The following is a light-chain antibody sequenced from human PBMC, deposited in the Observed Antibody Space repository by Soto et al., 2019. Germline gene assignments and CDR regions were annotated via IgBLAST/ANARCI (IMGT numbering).Light chain of an antibody. CDR3: SSSTSSTTVI. Sequence: QSALTQPTSVTGSPGQSITISCTGTNNDIGAYNYVSWYQQHPGTAPKVMIYDVNHRPSGVSYRFSGSKSGNTASLIISGLQAEDEADYYCSSSTSSTTVIFGGGTQLTVL. CDR2: DVN. V-gene: IGLV2-14*01. J-gene: IGLJ2*01. CDR1: NNDIGAYNY.